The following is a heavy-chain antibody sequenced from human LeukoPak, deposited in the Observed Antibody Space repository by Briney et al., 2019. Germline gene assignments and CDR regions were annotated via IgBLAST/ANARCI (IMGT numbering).Heavy chain of an antibody. CDR2: IYHSGST. D-gene: IGHD4-23*01. Sequence: SETLSLTCTVSGGSISSGGYYWSWIRQPPGKGLEWIGYIYHSGSTYYNPSLKSRVTISVDRSKNQFSLKLSSVTAADTAVYYCARELPYGGNSAIDYWGQGALVTVSS. CDR1: GGSISSGGYY. J-gene: IGHJ4*02. V-gene: IGHV4-30-2*01. CDR3: ARELPYGGNSAIDY.